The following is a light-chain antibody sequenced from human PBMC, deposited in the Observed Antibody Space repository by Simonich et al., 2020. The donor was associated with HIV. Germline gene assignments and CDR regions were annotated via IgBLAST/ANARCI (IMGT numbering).Light chain of an antibody. CDR1: QSVSSN. V-gene: IGKV3-15*01. CDR2: GAS. Sequence: IVMTQSPASLSVSPGERATLSCRASQSVSSNLAWYQQKPGQAPRLLIYGASTRATGIPARFSGSGSGTEFTLTINSMQSEDFAVYYCQHYYNWPPITFGQGTRLDIK. J-gene: IGKJ5*01. CDR3: QHYYNWPPIT.